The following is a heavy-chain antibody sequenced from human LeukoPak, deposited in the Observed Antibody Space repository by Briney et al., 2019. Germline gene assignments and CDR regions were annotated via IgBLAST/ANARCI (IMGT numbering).Heavy chain of an antibody. CDR1: GYTFTGYY. Sequence: GASVKVSCKASGYTFTGYYMHWVRQAPGQGLEWMGWINPNSGGTNYAQKFQGRVTMTRDTSISTAYMELSRLRSDDTAVYYCARDSIGIYSGSYYAWGWFDPWGQGTLVTVSS. CDR2: INPNSGGT. CDR3: ARDSIGIYSGSYYAWGWFDP. J-gene: IGHJ5*02. V-gene: IGHV1-2*02. D-gene: IGHD1-26*01.